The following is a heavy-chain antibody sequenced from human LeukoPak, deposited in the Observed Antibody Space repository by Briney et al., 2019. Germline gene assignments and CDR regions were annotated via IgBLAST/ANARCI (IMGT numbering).Heavy chain of an antibody. CDR1: GLTGSHNY. CDR3: IVFGDSNH. D-gene: IGHD4-17*01. Sequence: GGSLRLSCAASGLTGSHNYVSWVRQAPGKGLEWVSAIHTSGDTCYADSVKGRFTISRDTCKNTLYLQINSLRVEDTAVYYCIVFGDSNHWGQGTLVTVSS. J-gene: IGHJ5*02. V-gene: IGHV3-53*01. CDR2: IHTSGDT.